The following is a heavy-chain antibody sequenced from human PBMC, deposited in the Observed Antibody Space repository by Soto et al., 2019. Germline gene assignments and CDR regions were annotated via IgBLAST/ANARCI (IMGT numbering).Heavy chain of an antibody. CDR1: GGTFSSYA. J-gene: IGHJ5*02. CDR3: ARGWNGWFDP. V-gene: IGHV1-8*02. Sequence: ASVKVSCKASGGTFSSYAISWVRQAPGQGLEWMGWMNPNSGNTGYAQKFQGRVTMTRNTSISTAYMELSSLRSEDTAVYYCARGWNGWFDPWGQGTLVTVSS. CDR2: MNPNSGNT. D-gene: IGHD1-1*01.